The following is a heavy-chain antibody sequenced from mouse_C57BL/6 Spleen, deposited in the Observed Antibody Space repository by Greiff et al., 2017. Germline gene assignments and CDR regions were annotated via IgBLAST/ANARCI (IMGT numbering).Heavy chain of an antibody. CDR2: INPSSGYT. D-gene: IGHD2-4*01. Sequence: QVQLQQSGAELAKPGASVKLSCKASGYTFTSYWMHWVKQRPGQGLEWIGYINPSSGYTKYNQKFKDKATVTADKSASTAYMQLSSLTYEDSAVYYCARSGYDYLMDYWGQGTSVTVSS. J-gene: IGHJ4*01. V-gene: IGHV1-7*01. CDR3: ARSGYDYLMDY. CDR1: GYTFTSYW.